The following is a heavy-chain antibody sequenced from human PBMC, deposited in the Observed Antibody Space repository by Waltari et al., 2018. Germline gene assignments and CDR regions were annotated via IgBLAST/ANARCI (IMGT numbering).Heavy chain of an antibody. CDR2: MNPNSGNT. CDR3: ARGRRYFDWSQVPYYYYYMDV. V-gene: IGHV1-8*03. CDR1: GYTFTSYD. D-gene: IGHD3-9*01. Sequence: QVQLVQSGAEVKKPGASVKASCKASGYTFTSYDINWVRQPTGQGLEWMGWMNPNSGNTGYAQKFQGRVTITRNTSLSTAYMELSSLRSEDTAVYYCARGRRYFDWSQVPYYYYYMDVWGKGTTVTISS. J-gene: IGHJ6*03.